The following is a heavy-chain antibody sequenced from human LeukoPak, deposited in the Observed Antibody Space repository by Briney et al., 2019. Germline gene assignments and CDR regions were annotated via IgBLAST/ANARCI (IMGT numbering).Heavy chain of an antibody. CDR1: GYTFTSYG. CDR2: ISAYNGNT. Sequence: ASVKVSCKASGYTFTSYGISWVRQAPGQGLEWMGWISAYNGNTNYAQKLQGRVTMTTDTSTSTAYMELRSLRSDDTAVYYCARKAVPEDYYYYGMDVWGQGTTVTVSS. D-gene: IGHD2-2*01. CDR3: ARKAVPEDYYYYGMDV. V-gene: IGHV1-18*01. J-gene: IGHJ6*02.